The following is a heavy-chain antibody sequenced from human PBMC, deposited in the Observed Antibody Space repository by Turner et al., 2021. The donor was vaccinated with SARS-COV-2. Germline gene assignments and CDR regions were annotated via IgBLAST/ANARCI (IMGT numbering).Heavy chain of an antibody. CDR1: GGSISRTKYY. Sequence: QVQESRPGVVKPSETLSRTCTVSGGSISRTKYYRGWIRQPPGKGLEWNGNVYYSGHTFSNPSIDSRLTISVDTTKNQFSLHLRSVTVADSAVYYCARPAWELRPIVAFDVWGPGTMVTVSS. CDR3: ARPAWELRPIVAFDV. J-gene: IGHJ3*01. D-gene: IGHD1-26*01. CDR2: VYYSGHT. V-gene: IGHV4-39*01.